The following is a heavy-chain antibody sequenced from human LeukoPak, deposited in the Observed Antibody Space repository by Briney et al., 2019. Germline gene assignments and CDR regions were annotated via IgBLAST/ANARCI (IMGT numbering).Heavy chain of an antibody. CDR2: ISSYNGDT. CDR3: ARARGYSGSYYGGDY. CDR1: GYTFTSYG. Sequence: ASVKVSCKAAGYTFTSYGINWVRQAPGQGLEWMGWISSYNGDTNYAQKLQGRVTMTTDTSTSTAYMELRSLRSDDTAVYYCARARGYSGSYYGGDYWGQGTLVTVSS. D-gene: IGHD1-26*01. V-gene: IGHV1-18*01. J-gene: IGHJ4*02.